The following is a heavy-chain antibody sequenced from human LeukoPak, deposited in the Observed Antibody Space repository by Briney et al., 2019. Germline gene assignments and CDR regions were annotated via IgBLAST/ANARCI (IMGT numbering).Heavy chain of an antibody. CDR3: AREGSYYGIRTLDY. V-gene: IGHV1-18*01. D-gene: IGHD1-26*01. CDR2: ISAYNGNT. CDR1: GGTFSSYA. Sequence: ASVKVSCKASGGTFSSYAISWVRQAPGQGLEWMGWISAYNGNTNYAQKLQGRVTMTTDTSTSTAYMELRSLRSDDTAVYYCAREGSYYGIRTLDYWGQGTLVTVSS. J-gene: IGHJ4*02.